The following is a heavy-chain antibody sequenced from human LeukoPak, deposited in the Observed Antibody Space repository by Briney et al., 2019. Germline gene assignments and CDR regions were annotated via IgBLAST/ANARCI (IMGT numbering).Heavy chain of an antibody. V-gene: IGHV4-39*01. J-gene: IGHJ5*02. CDR2: IFYSGDT. CDR3: SRRGTTSSIGWFDP. D-gene: IGHD3-16*01. Sequence: SETLSPTSPVSGASIRRSTPYCAWPPPAPRTGLEWVGSIFYSGDTYYNPSLRSRLTIAVDTSKNQFSLNLASVTASDTGTYFCSRRGTTSSIGWFDPWGQGSPVIVSS. CDR1: GASIRRSTPY.